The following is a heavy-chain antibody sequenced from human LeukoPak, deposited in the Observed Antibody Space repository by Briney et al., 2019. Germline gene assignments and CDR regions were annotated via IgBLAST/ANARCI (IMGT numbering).Heavy chain of an antibody. J-gene: IGHJ4*02. Sequence: GGSLRLSCAASGFTFSSYWMSWVRQAPGKELEWVANIKQDGSEKYYVDSVKGRFTIARDNAKNSLYLQMNSLRAEDTAVYYCASRAYDSSGYYYRNSYFDYWGQGTLVTVSS. CDR1: GFTFSSYW. CDR3: ASRAYDSSGYYYRNSYFDY. D-gene: IGHD3-22*01. V-gene: IGHV3-7*01. CDR2: IKQDGSEK.